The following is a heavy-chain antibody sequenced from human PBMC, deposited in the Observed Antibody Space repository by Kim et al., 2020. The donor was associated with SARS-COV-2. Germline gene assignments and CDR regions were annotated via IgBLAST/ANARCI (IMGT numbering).Heavy chain of an antibody. CDR3: ARDSLGGYAFDY. V-gene: IGHV3-48*02. D-gene: IGHD5-12*01. J-gene: IGHJ4*02. Sequence: YYADSVKGRFTISRDNAKNSLYLQMNSLRDEDTAVYYCARDSLGGYAFDYWGQGTLVTVSS.